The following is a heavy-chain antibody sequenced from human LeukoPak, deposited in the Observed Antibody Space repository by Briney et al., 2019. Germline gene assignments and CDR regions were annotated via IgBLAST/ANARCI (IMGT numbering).Heavy chain of an antibody. CDR1: GFAFSSYS. CDR2: ISSSSSYR. CDR3: ARDTFTSGDYYDSSGYSGY. D-gene: IGHD3-22*01. V-gene: IGHV3-21*01. Sequence: GGSLRLSCAASGFAFSSYSMNWVRQAPGKGLEWVSSISSSSSYRYYADSVKGRFTISRDNAKNSLYLQMNSLRAEDTAVYYCARDTFTSGDYYDSSGYSGYWGQGTLVTVSS. J-gene: IGHJ4*02.